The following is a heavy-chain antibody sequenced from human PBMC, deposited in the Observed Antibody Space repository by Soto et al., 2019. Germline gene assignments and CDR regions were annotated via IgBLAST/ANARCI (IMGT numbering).Heavy chain of an antibody. CDR1: GGTFSSYA. D-gene: IGHD3-3*01. V-gene: IGHV1-69*01. Sequence: QVQLVQSGAEVKKPGSSVKVSCKASGGTFSSYAISWVRQAPGQGLEWMGGIIPIFGTANYEQKFQGRVTITADESTSTAYMGLSSLRSEDTAVYYCARGSRTIFGVVIPNYYDYGMEVWGQGTTVTVS. CDR3: ARGSRTIFGVVIPNYYDYGMEV. CDR2: IIPIFGTA. J-gene: IGHJ6*02.